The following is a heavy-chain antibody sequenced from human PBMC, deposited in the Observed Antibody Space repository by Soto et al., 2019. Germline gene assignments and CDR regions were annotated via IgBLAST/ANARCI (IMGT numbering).Heavy chain of an antibody. CDR2: MNPNSGNT. D-gene: IGHD6-13*01. CDR1: GYTFTSYD. Sequence: ASVKVSCKASGYTFTSYDINWVRQATGQGLEWMGWMNPNSGNTGYAQKFQGRVTMTRNTSISTAYMELSSLRSEDTAVYYCASSIAAAGTDYFDYWGQGTLVTVSS. J-gene: IGHJ4*02. V-gene: IGHV1-8*01. CDR3: ASSIAAAGTDYFDY.